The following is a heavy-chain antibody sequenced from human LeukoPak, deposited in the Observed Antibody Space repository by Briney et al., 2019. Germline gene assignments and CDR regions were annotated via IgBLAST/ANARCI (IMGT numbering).Heavy chain of an antibody. CDR2: INHSGST. Sequence: SETLSLTCAVYGGSFSGYYWSWIRQPPGKRLEWIGEINHSGSTSYNPSLKSRVTISVDTSKNPFSLKLSSVTAADTAVYYCARSWERWLQLGYWGQGTLVTVSS. V-gene: IGHV4-34*01. CDR3: ARSWERWLQLGY. CDR1: GGSFSGYY. J-gene: IGHJ4*02. D-gene: IGHD5-24*01.